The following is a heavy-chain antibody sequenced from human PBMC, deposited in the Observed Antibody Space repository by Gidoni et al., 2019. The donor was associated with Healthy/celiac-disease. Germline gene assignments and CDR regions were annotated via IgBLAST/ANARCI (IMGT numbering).Heavy chain of an antibody. CDR3: ASSYYYGSGSLDC. D-gene: IGHD3-10*01. CDR2: ISSSSSTI. V-gene: IGHV3-48*02. Sequence: VQLVESGGGLVQPGGSLRLSCAASDVPFSSYRMNWVRQAPGKGLEWVSYISSSSSTIYYADSVKGRFTISRDNAKNSLYLQMNSLRDGDTAVYYCASSYYYGSGSLDCWGQGTLVTVSS. J-gene: IGHJ4*02. CDR1: DVPFSSYR.